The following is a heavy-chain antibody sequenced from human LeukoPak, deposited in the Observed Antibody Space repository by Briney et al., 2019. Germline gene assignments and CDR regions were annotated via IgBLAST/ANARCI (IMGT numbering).Heavy chain of an antibody. CDR1: XXXXXXXGYY. CDR2: IYYSGST. D-gene: IGHD4-17*01. CDR3: ARGGWKDYGLDY. J-gene: IGHJ4*02. V-gene: IGHV4-31*03. Sequence: LSXTCTVXXXXXXXXGYYXXXXRQHXXXXXXXXGYIYYSGSTYYNPSLKSRVTISVDTSKNQFSLKLSSVTAADTAVYYCARGGWKDYGLDYWGQGTLVTVSS.